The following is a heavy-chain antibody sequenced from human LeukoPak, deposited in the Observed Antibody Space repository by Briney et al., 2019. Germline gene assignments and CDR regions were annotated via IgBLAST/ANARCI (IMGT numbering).Heavy chain of an antibody. V-gene: IGHV4-39*01. D-gene: IGHD1-1*01. CDR1: GGSISSSTYY. CDR3: ARQNWNDVDGDY. Sequence: SETLSLTCTVSGGSISSSTYYWGWIRQPPGKGLEWIGSIYYSGTTYYNPSLKSRVTISVDTSKNQFSLKLSPVTAADTAVYYCARQNWNDVDGDYWGQGTLVTVSS. J-gene: IGHJ4*02. CDR2: IYYSGTT.